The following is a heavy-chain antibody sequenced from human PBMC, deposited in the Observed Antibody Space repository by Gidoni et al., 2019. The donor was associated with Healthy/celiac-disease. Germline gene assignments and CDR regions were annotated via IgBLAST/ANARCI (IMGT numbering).Heavy chain of an antibody. D-gene: IGHD3-3*01. Sequence: QVQLVQSGAEVQKPGASVKVSCKVSGYTLTELSMHWVRQAPGKGLEWMGGFDPEDGETIYAQKFQGRVTMTEATSTDTAYMELSSLRSEDTAVYYCVRGVITNPTFDYWGQGTLVTVSS. CDR3: VRGVITNPTFDY. CDR2: FDPEDGET. J-gene: IGHJ4*02. V-gene: IGHV1-24*01. CDR1: GYTLTELS.